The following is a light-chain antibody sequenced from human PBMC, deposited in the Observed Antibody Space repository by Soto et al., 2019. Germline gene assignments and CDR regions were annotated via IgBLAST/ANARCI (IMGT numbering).Light chain of an antibody. CDR2: AAS. V-gene: IGKV1-39*01. CDR1: QSIMRF. J-gene: IGKJ1*01. Sequence: DIQMTQSPSSLSAAVGDRVTITCRASQSIMRFLNWYQHKPRKAPKLLMYAASSLQSGVPSRFSGSGSETDFSRIISSFQPEDFGTYYCQQTYRTPHTFGQGTQVEIK. CDR3: QQTYRTPHT.